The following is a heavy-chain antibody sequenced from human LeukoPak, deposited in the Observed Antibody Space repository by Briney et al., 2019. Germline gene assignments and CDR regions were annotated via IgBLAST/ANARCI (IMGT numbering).Heavy chain of an antibody. D-gene: IGHD6-13*01. J-gene: IGHJ6*02. Sequence: GESLKISCKGSGYSFTSYWIGWARQMPGKGLEWMGIIYPGDSDTRYSPSFQGQVTISADKSISTAYLQWSSLKASDTAMYYCARRAIAAVNGMDVWGQGTTVTVSS. CDR1: GYSFTSYW. V-gene: IGHV5-51*01. CDR3: ARRAIAAVNGMDV. CDR2: IYPGDSDT.